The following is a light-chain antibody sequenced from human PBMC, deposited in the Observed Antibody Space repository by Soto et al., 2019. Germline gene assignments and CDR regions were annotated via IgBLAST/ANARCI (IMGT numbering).Light chain of an antibody. J-gene: IGLJ1*01. CDR2: NVY. Sequence: QSVLTQPASVSGSPGQSITISCTGTSGDVGAYNFVSWHQQHPGKAPKLMIYNVYDRPSGISYRFSGSKSGNTASLTISGLQGEDEADYYCSAYTVSRTYVFGTGTK. CDR3: SAYTVSRTYV. CDR1: SGDVGAYNF. V-gene: IGLV2-14*03.